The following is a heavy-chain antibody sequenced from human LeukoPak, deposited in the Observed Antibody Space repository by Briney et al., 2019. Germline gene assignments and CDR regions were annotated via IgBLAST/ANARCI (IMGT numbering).Heavy chain of an antibody. CDR1: GYSFSSYW. V-gene: IGHV5-10-1*01. CDR3: ARRTISDY. CDR2: IDPSDSYT. D-gene: IGHD2-8*01. Sequence: GESLKISCKGSGYSFSSYWINWVRQMPGKGLEWMGRIDPSDSYTNYNPSFQGHVAISADKSISTAYLQWSSLMALDTAMYYCARRTISDYWGQGTQVTVSS. J-gene: IGHJ4*02.